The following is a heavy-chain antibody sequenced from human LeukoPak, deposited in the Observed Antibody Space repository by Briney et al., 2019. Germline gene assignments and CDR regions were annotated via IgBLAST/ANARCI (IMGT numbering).Heavy chain of an antibody. CDR2: LNHSGST. J-gene: IGHJ5*02. CDR3: ARGQAVYDFWSGYTYNWFDP. CDR1: GGSFSGYY. Sequence: SHTLSLTCAVYGGSFSGYYWSWIRQPPGKGLEWIAELNHSGSTNYNPSLKSRVTISVDTSKTQFSLKLSSVTAADTAVYYCARGQAVYDFWSGYTYNWFDPWGQGTLVTVSS. V-gene: IGHV4-34*01. D-gene: IGHD3-3*01.